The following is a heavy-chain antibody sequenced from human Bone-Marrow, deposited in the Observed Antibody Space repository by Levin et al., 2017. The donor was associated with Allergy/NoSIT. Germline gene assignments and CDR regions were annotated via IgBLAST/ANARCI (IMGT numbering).Heavy chain of an antibody. CDR2: ISYDGSDQ. CDR1: GFTFSSYG. V-gene: IGHV3-30*03. D-gene: IGHD3-22*01. Sequence: LSLTCAASGFTFSSYGMHWVRQAPGKGLEWVAAISYDGSDQYYADAVRGRFSISRDNSKNTQFLQMNSLTVEDTAVYYCVAEYYDTSGFDFWGQGTLVSVSS. CDR3: VAEYYDTSGFDF. J-gene: IGHJ4*02.